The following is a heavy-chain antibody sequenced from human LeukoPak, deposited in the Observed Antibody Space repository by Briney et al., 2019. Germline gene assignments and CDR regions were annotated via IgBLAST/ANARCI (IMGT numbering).Heavy chain of an antibody. Sequence: PSETLSLTCTVSGGSISSYYWSWTRQPPGKGLEWIGYIYYSGSTNYNPSLKSRVTISVDTSKNQFSLKLSSVTAADTAVYYCARGAHYSSSPFDYWGQGTLVTVSS. J-gene: IGHJ4*02. CDR3: ARGAHYSSSPFDY. CDR2: IYYSGST. V-gene: IGHV4-59*08. CDR1: GGSISSYY. D-gene: IGHD6-13*01.